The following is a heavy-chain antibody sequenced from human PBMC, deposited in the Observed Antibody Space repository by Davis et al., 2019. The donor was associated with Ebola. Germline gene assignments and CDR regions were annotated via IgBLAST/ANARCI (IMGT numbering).Heavy chain of an antibody. J-gene: IGHJ2*01. CDR3: TKLGVEPRNYAPVWYCDH. Sequence: SLKISCAASGFTFDDYAMHWVRHVPGKGLEWVSGITWTGNRVSYADSVKGRFTISRDYAKNFRYLQMDSLRPEDTAFYCCTKLGVEPRNYAPVWYCDHWGPGTLVTVSS. V-gene: IGHV3-9*01. CDR1: GFTFDDYA. D-gene: IGHD2-21*01. CDR2: ITWTGNRV.